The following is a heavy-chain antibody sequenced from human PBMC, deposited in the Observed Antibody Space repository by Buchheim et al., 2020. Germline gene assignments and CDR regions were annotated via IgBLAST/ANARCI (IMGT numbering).Heavy chain of an antibody. Sequence: QVQLQESGPGLVKPSGTLSLTCAVSGGSISSSNWWSWVRQPPGKGLEWIGEIYHSGSTNYKPSLKSRVTISVDKSKNQFYLQLSSVTAADTAVYYRARDYRDVVVVAATPLGWFDPWGQGTL. V-gene: IGHV4-4*02. J-gene: IGHJ5*02. D-gene: IGHD2-15*01. CDR1: GGSISSSNW. CDR2: IYHSGST. CDR3: ARDYRDVVVVAATPLGWFDP.